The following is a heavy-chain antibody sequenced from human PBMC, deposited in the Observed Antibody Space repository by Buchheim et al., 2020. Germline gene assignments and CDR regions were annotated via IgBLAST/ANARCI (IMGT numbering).Heavy chain of an antibody. D-gene: IGHD3-16*02. J-gene: IGHJ6*02. CDR2: ISGSGGST. CDR1: GFTFSSYA. CDR3: AKAVITFGGVIVNYGMDV. Sequence: EVQLLESGGGLVQPGGSLRLSCAASGFTFSSYAMSWVRQAPGKGLEWVSAISGSGGSTYYADSVKGRFTISRDNSKKTLYLQMNSLRAEDTAVYYGAKAVITFGGVIVNYGMDVWGQGTT. V-gene: IGHV3-23*01.